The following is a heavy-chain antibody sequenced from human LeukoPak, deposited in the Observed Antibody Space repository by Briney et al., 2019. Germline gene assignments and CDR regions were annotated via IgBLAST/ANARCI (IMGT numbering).Heavy chain of an antibody. J-gene: IGHJ4*02. CDR2: ISSSSSTI. V-gene: IGHV3-48*01. Sequence: GGSLRLSCAASGFTFSSYSMNWVRQAPGKGLEWVSYISSSSSTIYYADSVKGRFTISRDNAKNSLYLQMNSLRAEDTAVYYCARGYYGFWSGYSYWGQGTLVTVSS. D-gene: IGHD3-3*01. CDR1: GFTFSSYS. CDR3: ARGYYGFWSGYSY.